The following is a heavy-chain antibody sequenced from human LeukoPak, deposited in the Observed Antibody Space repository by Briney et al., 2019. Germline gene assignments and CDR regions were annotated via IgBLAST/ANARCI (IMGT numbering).Heavy chain of an antibody. J-gene: IGHJ4*02. CDR2: IYYSGST. D-gene: IGHD6-13*01. CDR3: ARDRGAAAGTRWFDY. CDR1: GGSISSYY. Sequence: SETLSLTCTVFGGSISSYYWSWIRQPPGKGLEWIGYIYYSGSTNYNPSLKSRVTISVDTSKNQFSLKLSSVTAADTAVYYCARDRGAAAGTRWFDYWGQGTLVTVSS. V-gene: IGHV4-59*01.